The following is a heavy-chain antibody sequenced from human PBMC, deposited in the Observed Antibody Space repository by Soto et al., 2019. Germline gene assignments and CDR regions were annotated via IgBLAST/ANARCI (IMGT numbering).Heavy chain of an antibody. CDR1: GGSISSYY. CDR3: ARFPRGYFDY. CDR2: IYYSGST. V-gene: IGHV4-59*01. J-gene: IGHJ4*02. Sequence: QVQLQESGPGLVKPSETLSLTCTVSGGSISSYYWSWIRQPPGKGLEWIGYIYYSGSTNYNPSLMSRVTISVDTSKNQFSLKLRSVTAADTALYYCARFPRGYFDYWGQGTLVTVSS.